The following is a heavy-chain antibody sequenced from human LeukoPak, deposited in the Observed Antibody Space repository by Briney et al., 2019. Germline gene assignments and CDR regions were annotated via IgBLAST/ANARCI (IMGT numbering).Heavy chain of an antibody. J-gene: IGHJ4*02. CDR3: ARGRDYYDSSGYFDY. V-gene: IGHV1-2*02. D-gene: IGHD3-22*01. CDR1: GYTFTGYY. Sequence: GASVKVSCKASGYTFTGYYMHWVRQAPGQGLEWMGWINPNSGGTNYAQKFQGRVTMTRDTSISTAYMELSRLRSDDTAVYYRARGRDYYDSSGYFDYWGQGTLVTVSS. CDR2: INPNSGGT.